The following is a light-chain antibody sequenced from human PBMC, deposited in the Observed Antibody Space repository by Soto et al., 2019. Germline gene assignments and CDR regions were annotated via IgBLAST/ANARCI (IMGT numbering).Light chain of an antibody. J-gene: IGLJ3*02. CDR2: GNS. V-gene: IGLV1-40*01. Sequence: QSVLTQPPSVSGAPGQRVTISCTGSSSNIGAGYDGHWYQQLPGTAPKLLIYGNSNRPSGVPDRFSGSQSGTSASLAIPGLQAEDEAEYSCQAYDSSLSGWVFGGGTKLAVL. CDR1: SSNIGAGYD. CDR3: QAYDSSLSGWV.